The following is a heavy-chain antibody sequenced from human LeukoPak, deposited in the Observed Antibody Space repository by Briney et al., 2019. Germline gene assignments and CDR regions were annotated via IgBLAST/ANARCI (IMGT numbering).Heavy chain of an antibody. CDR3: ARDITGTTGAFDI. Sequence: GGSLRLSCAASGFTFSSYAMHWVRQAPGKGLEWVAVISYDGSNKYYADSVKGRFTFSRDNSKNTLYLQMNSLRAEDTAVYYCARDITGTTGAFDIWGQGTMVTVSS. J-gene: IGHJ3*02. V-gene: IGHV3-30-3*01. D-gene: IGHD1-7*01. CDR1: GFTFSSYA. CDR2: ISYDGSNK.